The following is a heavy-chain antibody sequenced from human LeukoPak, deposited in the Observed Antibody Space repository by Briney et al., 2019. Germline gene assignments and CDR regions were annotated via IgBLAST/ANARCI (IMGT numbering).Heavy chain of an antibody. J-gene: IGHJ5*02. CDR1: GYTFTTYD. V-gene: IGHV1-8*01. Sequence: SVKVSCKASGYTFTTYDINWVRQATGQGLEWMGWMNPNSGNTGYTQKFQGRVTMTRNTSISTAYMELSSLRSEDTAVYYCARGRGSGHKENWFDPWGQGTLVTVSS. CDR3: ARGRGSGHKENWFDP. D-gene: IGHD6-19*01. CDR2: MNPNSGNT.